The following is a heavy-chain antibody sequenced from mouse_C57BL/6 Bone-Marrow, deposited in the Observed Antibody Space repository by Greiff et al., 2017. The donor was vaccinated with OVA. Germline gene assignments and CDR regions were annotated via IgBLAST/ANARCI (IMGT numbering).Heavy chain of an antibody. V-gene: IGHV1-64*01. J-gene: IGHJ3*01. Sequence: QVQLQQPVAELVKPGASVKLSCKASGYTFTSYWMHWVKQRPGQGLEWIGMIHPNSGSTNYNEKFKSKATLTVDKSYSTAYMQLSSLTSEDSAVYYCAREGNWVPFAYWGQGTLVTVSA. CDR1: GYTFTSYW. CDR2: IHPNSGST. D-gene: IGHD4-1*01. CDR3: AREGNWVPFAY.